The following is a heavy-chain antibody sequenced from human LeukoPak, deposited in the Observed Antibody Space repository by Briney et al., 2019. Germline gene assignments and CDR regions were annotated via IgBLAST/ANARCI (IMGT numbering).Heavy chain of an antibody. D-gene: IGHD1-7*01. CDR3: ASITGVTGTTGGLFDY. J-gene: IGHJ4*02. Sequence: SETLSLTCTVSGGSISSYYWTWIRQPAGKGLEWIGRVYSNGNTNYNPSLKSRVTISVDTSKNQFSLKLSSVTAADTAVYYCASITGVTGTTGGLFDYWGQGTLVTVSS. CDR1: GGSISSYY. CDR2: VYSNGNT. V-gene: IGHV4-4*07.